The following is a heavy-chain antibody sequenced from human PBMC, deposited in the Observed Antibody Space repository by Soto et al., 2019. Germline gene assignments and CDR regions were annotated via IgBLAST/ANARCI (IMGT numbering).Heavy chain of an antibody. J-gene: IGHJ6*02. Sequence: ASVKVSCKASGYTFTRYDINWVRQATGKGLEWMGWMNPNSGNTGYAQKFQGRVTMTRNTSISTAYMELSSLRSEDTAVYYCARFYYDSSGYSFYYYYGXDVWGQGXTVTVS. V-gene: IGHV1-8*01. D-gene: IGHD3-22*01. CDR2: MNPNSGNT. CDR1: GYTFTRYD. CDR3: ARFYYDSSGYSFYYYYGXDV.